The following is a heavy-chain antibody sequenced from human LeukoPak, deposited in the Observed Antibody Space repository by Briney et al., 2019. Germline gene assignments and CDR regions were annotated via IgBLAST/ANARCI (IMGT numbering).Heavy chain of an antibody. V-gene: IGHV3-48*01. CDR3: AKDLVDTAMGIDY. CDR1: GFTISYYS. J-gene: IGHJ4*02. Sequence: GALRLSCAASGFTISYYSMNWVRQAPGKGLEWVSYISSSGSTIYYADSVKGRFTISRDNSKNTLYLQMNSLRAEDTAVYYCAKDLVDTAMGIDYWGQGTLVTVSS. D-gene: IGHD5-18*01. CDR2: ISSSGSTI.